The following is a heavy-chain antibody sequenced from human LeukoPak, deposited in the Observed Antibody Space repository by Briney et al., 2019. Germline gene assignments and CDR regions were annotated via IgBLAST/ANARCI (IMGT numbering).Heavy chain of an antibody. CDR2: IYHSGST. Sequence: SETLSLTCAVYGGSFSGYYWSWIRQPPGKGLEWIGEIYHSGSTNYNPSLKSRVTISVDTSKNQFSLKLSSVTAADTAVYYCARGFSGVVPAATKYYFDYWGQGTLVTVSS. CDR1: GGSFSGYY. V-gene: IGHV4-34*01. J-gene: IGHJ4*02. D-gene: IGHD2-2*01. CDR3: ARGFSGVVPAATKYYFDY.